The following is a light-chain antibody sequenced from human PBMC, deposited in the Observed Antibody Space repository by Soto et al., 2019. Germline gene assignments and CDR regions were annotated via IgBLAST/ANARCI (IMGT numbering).Light chain of an antibody. CDR3: CSYAGSSTWV. J-gene: IGLJ3*02. Sequence: QSALTQPASVSGSPGQSITISCTGTTSDVGSYNAVSWYQQRPGKAPKLMIYEGSKRPSGVSNRFSGSKSGNTASLTISGLQAEDEAEYHCCSYAGSSTWVFGGGTKVTVL. CDR1: TSDVGSYNA. CDR2: EGS. V-gene: IGLV2-23*01.